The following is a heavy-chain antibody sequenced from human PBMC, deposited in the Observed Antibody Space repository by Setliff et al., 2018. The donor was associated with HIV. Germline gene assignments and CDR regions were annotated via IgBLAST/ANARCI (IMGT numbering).Heavy chain of an antibody. D-gene: IGHD3-3*01. CDR2: INPHTGVT. J-gene: IGHJ6*02. V-gene: IGHV1-2*02. Sequence: ASVKVSCKTSGYIFIRYYIFWVRQAPGQGLEWMGNINPHTGVTRYAEKFLGRVTMTRDTSISTIYMELSRLRSDDTAVYYCARDVRDGFEEWFSTLDDGMDVWGQGTTVTVSS. CDR3: ARDVRDGFEEWFSTLDDGMDV. CDR1: GYIFIRYY.